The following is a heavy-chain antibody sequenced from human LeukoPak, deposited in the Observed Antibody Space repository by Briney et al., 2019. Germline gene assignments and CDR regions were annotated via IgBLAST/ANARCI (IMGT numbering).Heavy chain of an antibody. J-gene: IGHJ2*01. CDR2: VYNGGST. CDR3: ARERSGSYYRWYFDL. D-gene: IGHD1-26*01. CDR1: GGSISNYF. V-gene: IGHV4-59*01. Sequence: SETLSLTCTVSGGSISNYFWDWIRQSPGKRLEWIGFVYNGGSTNYNPSLKSRVTMSVDTSKNQFSLKMSYVTAADTAMYYCARERSGSYYRWYFDLWGRGTLVTVSS.